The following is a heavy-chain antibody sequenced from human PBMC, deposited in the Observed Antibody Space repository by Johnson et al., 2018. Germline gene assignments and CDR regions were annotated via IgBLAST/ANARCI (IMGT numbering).Heavy chain of an antibody. J-gene: IGHJ6*03. CDR3: VRAAACYYYMDV. Sequence: VQLQESGGGSVQPGGSLRLSCAASGFTINTYWMHWVRQAPGKGLVCVSRIKPDGSYTEYADSVKGRFSISRDNAKNALYLQMNNLRAEDTAVYYCVRAAACYYYMDVWGKGTTVTVSS. CDR2: IKPDGSYT. CDR1: GFTINTYW. V-gene: IGHV3-74*03.